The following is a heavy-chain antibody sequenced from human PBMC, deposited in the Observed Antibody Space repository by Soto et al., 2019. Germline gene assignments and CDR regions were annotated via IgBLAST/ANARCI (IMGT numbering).Heavy chain of an antibody. Sequence: EVHLVESGGGLVQPGRSLRLSCTASGFTFDDYAMHWVRQVPGKGLEWVSSISWNSGNIVYADSVKGRFTISRDSATNSLYRQMSSLRTEDTALYYCAKGAVTSIFGYFDYWGQGTLVTVSS. J-gene: IGHJ4*02. V-gene: IGHV3-9*01. D-gene: IGHD3-3*01. CDR2: ISWNSGNI. CDR3: AKGAVTSIFGYFDY. CDR1: GFTFDDYA.